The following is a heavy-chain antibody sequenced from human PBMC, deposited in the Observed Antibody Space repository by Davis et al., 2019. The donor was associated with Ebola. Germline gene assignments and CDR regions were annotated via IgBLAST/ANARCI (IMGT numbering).Heavy chain of an antibody. CDR3: ARGGVGGGGSSTRFWFDP. V-gene: IGHV5-51*01. J-gene: IGHJ5*02. Sequence: KVSCKGSGYSFTSYWIGWVRQMPGKGLEWMGIIYPGDSDTRYSPSFQGQVTISADKSISTAYLQWSSLKASDTAMYYCARGGVGGGGSSTRFWFDPWGQGTLVTVSS. CDR2: IYPGDSDT. CDR1: GYSFTSYW. D-gene: IGHD2-15*01.